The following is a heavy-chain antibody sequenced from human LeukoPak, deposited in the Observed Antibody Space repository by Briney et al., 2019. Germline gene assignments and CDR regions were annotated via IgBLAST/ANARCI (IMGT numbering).Heavy chain of an antibody. D-gene: IGHD1-26*01. J-gene: IGHJ4*02. Sequence: GASVKVSCKASGYTFTSYYMHWVRQAPGQGLEWMGIVNPSSSSTSYAQRFQGRVTMTRDTSTKTVYMELSSLTSEDTAVYFCAKGSSGSYFNYFDYWGQGTLVTVSS. CDR2: VNPSSSST. CDR3: AKGSSGSYFNYFDY. V-gene: IGHV1-46*01. CDR1: GYTFTSYY.